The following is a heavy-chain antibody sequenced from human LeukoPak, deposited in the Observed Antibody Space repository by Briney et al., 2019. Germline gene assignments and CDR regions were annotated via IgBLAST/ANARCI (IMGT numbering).Heavy chain of an antibody. D-gene: IGHD6-19*01. CDR2: FDPEDGET. CDR1: GYTLTELS. CDR3: ATDLGLVPYYFDY. Sequence: ASVNVSCKVSGYTLTELSMHWVRQAPGKGLEWMGGFDPEDGETIYAQKFQGRVTMTEDTSTDTAYMELSSLRSEDTAVYYCATDLGLVPYYFDYWGQGTLVTVSS. V-gene: IGHV1-24*01. J-gene: IGHJ4*02.